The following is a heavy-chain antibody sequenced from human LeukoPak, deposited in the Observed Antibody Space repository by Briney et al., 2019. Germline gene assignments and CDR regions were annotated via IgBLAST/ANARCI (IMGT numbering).Heavy chain of an antibody. V-gene: IGHV4-4*09. CDR1: GGSISSYY. CDR3: ARAYYFDTSGYDY. J-gene: IGHJ4*02. Sequence: PSETLSLTCTVSGGSISSYYWSWIRQPPGKGLEWIGYIYTSGSTNYNPSLKSRVTISEDTSKNQFSLKLSSVTAADTAMYYCARAYYFDTSGYDYWGQGTLVTVSS. CDR2: IYTSGST. D-gene: IGHD3-22*01.